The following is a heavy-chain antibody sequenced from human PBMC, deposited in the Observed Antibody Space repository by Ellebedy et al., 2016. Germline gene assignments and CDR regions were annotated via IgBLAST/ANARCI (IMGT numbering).Heavy chain of an antibody. CDR2: IKQDGSEK. Sequence: GESLKISXGTSGFTFSTYWMTWVRQAPGKGLEWVANIKQDGSEKYYVDSVKGRFTISRDNAKNSLYLQMNSLRAEDTAVYYCARAATYAFDLWGKGTMVTVSS. CDR3: ARAATYAFDL. J-gene: IGHJ3*01. V-gene: IGHV3-7*04. CDR1: GFTFSTYW. D-gene: IGHD5-24*01.